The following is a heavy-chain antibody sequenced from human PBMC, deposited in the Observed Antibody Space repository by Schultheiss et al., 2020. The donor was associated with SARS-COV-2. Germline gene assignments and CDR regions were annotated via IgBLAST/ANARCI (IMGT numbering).Heavy chain of an antibody. J-gene: IGHJ6*02. V-gene: IGHV3-53*01. Sequence: GGSLRLSCAASGFTVSSNYMSWVRQAPGKGLEWVSGIYSGGSTYYADSVKGRFTISRDNSKNTLYLQMNSLRAEDTAVYYCARGNWNYGMDVWGQGTTVTVSS. D-gene: IGHD1-20*01. CDR3: ARGNWNYGMDV. CDR2: IYSGGST. CDR1: GFTVSSNY.